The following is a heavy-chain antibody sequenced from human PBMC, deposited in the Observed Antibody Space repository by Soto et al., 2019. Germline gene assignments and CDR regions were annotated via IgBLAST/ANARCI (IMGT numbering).Heavy chain of an antibody. CDR3: ARGGGLLWYFQH. J-gene: IGHJ1*01. V-gene: IGHV1-69*01. CDR1: EGTFSSYA. Sequence: QLQLVKSGAEVKKPGSSVKVSCKASEGTFSSYAISWVRQAPGQGLEWMGGIISIFGTANYAQKFQGRVTITADEYTSTAYMELSSLRSEDTAVYYCARGGGLLWYFQHWGQGTLVTVSS. D-gene: IGHD3-10*01. CDR2: IISIFGTA.